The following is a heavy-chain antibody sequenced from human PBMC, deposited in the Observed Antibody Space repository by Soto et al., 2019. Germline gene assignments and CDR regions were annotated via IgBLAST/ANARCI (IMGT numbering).Heavy chain of an antibody. CDR3: VRVGNCGGGSYPHMDY. CDR2: TRNKTRSYTT. D-gene: IGHD2-15*01. CDR1: GFTFSDHY. J-gene: IGHJ4*02. Sequence: EVQLVESGGNLLQPGGSLRLSCAVSGFTFSDHYMDWVRQAPGKGLEWVARTRNKTRSYTTEYAASVKGRFTISRDESKNSLYLQMNNLKTEDTAVYYCVRVGNCGGGSYPHMDYWGQGTLVTVSS. V-gene: IGHV3-72*01.